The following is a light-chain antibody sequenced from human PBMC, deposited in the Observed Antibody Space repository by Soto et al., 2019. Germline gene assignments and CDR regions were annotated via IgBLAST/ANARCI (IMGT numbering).Light chain of an antibody. Sequence: QSALTQPASVSGSPGQSITISCTGTSSDVGGYNYVSWYQQHPGKAPKLMIYDVSNRPSGVSNRFSGSKSGNTASLTISGLQAEDEADYFCTSYTSSNTPFLFGTGTKHTVL. CDR2: DVS. J-gene: IGLJ1*01. CDR1: SSDVGGYNY. CDR3: TSYTSSNTPFL. V-gene: IGLV2-14*01.